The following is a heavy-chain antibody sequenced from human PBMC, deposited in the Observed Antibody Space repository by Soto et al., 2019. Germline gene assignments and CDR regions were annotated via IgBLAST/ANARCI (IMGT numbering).Heavy chain of an antibody. V-gene: IGHV1-58*01. Sequence: SVKVSCKASEFTFTSSAVQWLRQARGQRLEWIGWIGVGNGNTKYAQKFQERVTITRDMSTRTIYMELSSLTFEDTALYYCAADRLDAFDIWGQGTMVTVSS. CDR3: AADRLDAFDI. CDR2: IGVGNGNT. CDR1: EFTFTSSA. J-gene: IGHJ3*02. D-gene: IGHD6-6*01.